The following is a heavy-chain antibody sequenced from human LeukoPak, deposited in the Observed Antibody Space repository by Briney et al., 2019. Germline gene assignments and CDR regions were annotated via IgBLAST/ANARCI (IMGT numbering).Heavy chain of an antibody. D-gene: IGHD2-2*01. V-gene: IGHV3-23*01. CDR1: GFTFSSYA. J-gene: IGHJ2*01. CDR3: AKTDRFRVHCSSSSCYGWYFDL. Sequence: GGSLRLSCAASGFTFSSYAMSWVRQAPGKGLEWVSAISGSGGSTYYADSVKGRFTISRDNSKNTLYLQMNSLRAEDTAVYYCAKTDRFRVHCSSSSCYGWYFDLWGRGTLVTVSS. CDR2: ISGSGGST.